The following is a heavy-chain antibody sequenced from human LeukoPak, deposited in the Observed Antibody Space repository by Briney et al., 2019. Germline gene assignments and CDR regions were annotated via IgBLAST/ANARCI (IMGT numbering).Heavy chain of an antibody. Sequence: GGSLRLSCADSGFTFIRYAMSWVRQAPGKGLEWVSSISSSSSYIYYADSVKGRFTISRDNAKNSLYLQMNSLRAEDTAVYYCARKVAATGTDYWGQGTLVTVSS. CDR3: ARKVAATGTDY. CDR1: GFTFIRYA. J-gene: IGHJ4*02. D-gene: IGHD6-13*01. V-gene: IGHV3-21*01. CDR2: ISSSSSYI.